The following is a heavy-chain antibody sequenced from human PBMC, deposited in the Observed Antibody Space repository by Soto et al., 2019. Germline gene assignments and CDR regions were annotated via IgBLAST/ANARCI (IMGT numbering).Heavy chain of an antibody. Sequence: SETLSLTCVVSGEAVSSVNFYWSWIRQPPGKGLEWIGHFYNNGRTKYSPSLKSRVTISADMSKNQFSLKLNSVTDADTAVYYCARDRVISGATLEYWGPGTLVTVSS. CDR2: FYNNGRT. D-gene: IGHD2-2*01. V-gene: IGHV4-61*01. CDR3: ARDRVISGATLEY. CDR1: GEAVSSVNFY. J-gene: IGHJ4*02.